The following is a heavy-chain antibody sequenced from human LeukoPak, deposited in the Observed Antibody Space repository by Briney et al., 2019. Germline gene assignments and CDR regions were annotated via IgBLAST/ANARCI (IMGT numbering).Heavy chain of an antibody. J-gene: IGHJ4*02. D-gene: IGHD4-17*01. CDR1: GFSFDFSGYA. Sequence: PGGSLRLSCAASGFSFDFSGYAMSWVRQAPGKGLEWVSGINGIGNSIYYADSVKGRFTISRDNSDNTLYLQMNSLRADDTAVYYCAKGSIYGDYGDFDHWGQGTLVTVSS. CDR3: AKGSIYGDYGDFDH. CDR2: INGIGNSI. V-gene: IGHV3-23*05.